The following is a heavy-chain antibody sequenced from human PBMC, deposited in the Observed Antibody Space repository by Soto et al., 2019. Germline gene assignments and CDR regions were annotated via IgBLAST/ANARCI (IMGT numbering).Heavy chain of an antibody. V-gene: IGHV1-69*13. CDR3: ARDIVVVPAESLGDYYYGMDV. CDR1: GGTFSGYA. Sequence: SVKVSCKASGGTFSGYAISWVRQAPGQGLEWMGGIIPIFGTANYAQKFQGRVTITADESTSTAYMELSSLRSEDTAVYYCARDIVVVPAESLGDYYYGMDVWGQGTTVTVS. CDR2: IIPIFGTA. J-gene: IGHJ6*02. D-gene: IGHD2-2*01.